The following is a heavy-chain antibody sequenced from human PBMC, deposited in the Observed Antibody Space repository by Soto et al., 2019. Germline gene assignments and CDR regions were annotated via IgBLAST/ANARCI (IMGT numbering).Heavy chain of an antibody. D-gene: IGHD5-18*01. CDR1: GGSFSSYT. CDR2: IIPILGIA. V-gene: IGHV1-69*04. J-gene: IGHJ2*01. Sequence: SVKLSCKASGGSFSSYTISWVRQAPGQGLEWMGRIIPILGIANYADSVKGRFTISRDNSKNTLYLQMNSLRAEDTAVYYCARDPLWGTAMVLWYFDLWGRGTLVTVSS. CDR3: ARDPLWGTAMVLWYFDL.